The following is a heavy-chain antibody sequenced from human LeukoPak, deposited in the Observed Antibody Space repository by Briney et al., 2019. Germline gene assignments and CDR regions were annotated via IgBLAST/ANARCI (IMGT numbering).Heavy chain of an antibody. V-gene: IGHV3-23*01. CDR1: AFTFSRYA. Sequence: GGSLRLSCAASAFTFSRYAMSWVRQAPGKGLEWVSAISGSGDSTCYADSVKGRFTISRDNSKNTLYLQMNSLRAEDTAVYYCAFNHLFDYWGQGTLVTVSS. CDR3: AFNHLFDY. CDR2: ISGSGDST. J-gene: IGHJ4*02. D-gene: IGHD1-14*01.